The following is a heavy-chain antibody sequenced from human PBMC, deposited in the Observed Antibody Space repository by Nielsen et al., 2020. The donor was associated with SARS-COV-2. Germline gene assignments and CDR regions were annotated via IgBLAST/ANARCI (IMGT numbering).Heavy chain of an antibody. D-gene: IGHD3-10*01. V-gene: IGHV3-7*03. CDR1: GFTFSSYW. Sequence: GGSLRLSCAASGFTFSSYWMTWVRQAPGKGLEWVANIKQDGSEKYYVDSVKGRFTISRDNAKNSVYLQVNSLSAEDTAVYYCARGRGFDYWGQGTLVTVSS. CDR3: ARGRGFDY. J-gene: IGHJ4*02. CDR2: IKQDGSEK.